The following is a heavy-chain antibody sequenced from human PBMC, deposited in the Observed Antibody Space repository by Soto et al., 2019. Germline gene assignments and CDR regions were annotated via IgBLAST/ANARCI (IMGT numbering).Heavy chain of an antibody. Sequence: QVQLQESGPGLVKPSQTLSLTCTVSGGSISSGDYYWSWTRQPPGKGLEWIGYIYHSGSTYCNTSLKSRVTMSVDTSKNQFSLKLNSVTAADTAVYYCARVSCANGFCCVAYWGQGTLVTVSS. CDR1: GGSISSGDYY. D-gene: IGHD2-8*01. CDR2: IYHSGST. CDR3: ARVSCANGFCCVAY. V-gene: IGHV4-30-4*01. J-gene: IGHJ4*02.